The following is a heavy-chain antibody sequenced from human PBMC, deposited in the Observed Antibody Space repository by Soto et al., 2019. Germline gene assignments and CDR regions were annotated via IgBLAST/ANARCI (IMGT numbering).Heavy chain of an antibody. CDR3: ARDYYKYYDSSGYYRSPAY. V-gene: IGHV3-23*01. J-gene: IGHJ4*02. CDR1: GFTFSSYA. D-gene: IGHD3-22*01. Sequence: PGESLKISCAASGFTFSSYAMSWVRQAPGKGLEWVSAISGSGGSTYYADSVKGRFTISRDNSRNTLFLQMNSLRAEDTAVYYCARDYYKYYDSSGYYRSPAYWGQGTLVTVSS. CDR2: ISGSGGST.